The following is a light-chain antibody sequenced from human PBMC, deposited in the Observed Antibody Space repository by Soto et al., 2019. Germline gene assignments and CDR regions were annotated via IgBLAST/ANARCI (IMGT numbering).Light chain of an antibody. CDR2: GAS. CDR3: QQHSTSPHT. V-gene: IGKV3-20*01. CDR1: QSVSNSY. J-gene: IGKJ5*01. Sequence: LAQSPETLSGSLAEGSTVSDRVSQSVSNSYLAWYQQKPGQAPRLLIYGASSRATGIPDSFSGSGSGTDFTLTISSLQPDDVAVYYSQQHSTSPHTFGQGTRLEIK.